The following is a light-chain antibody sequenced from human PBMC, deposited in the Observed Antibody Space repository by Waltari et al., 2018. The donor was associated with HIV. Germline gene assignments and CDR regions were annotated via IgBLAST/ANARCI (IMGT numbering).Light chain of an antibody. CDR3: SSYTGYNDFL. J-gene: IGLJ3*02. CDR2: EVT. CDR1: SSDVGGYNY. V-gene: IGLV2-8*01. Sequence: QSALTQPPPASGSPGQSVTISCTGTSSDVGGYNYFSRYQQHPGKAPKLMIFEVTKRPSGVPNRFSGSKSGNTASLTVSGLQADDEADYYCSSYTGYNDFLFGAGTKLTVL.